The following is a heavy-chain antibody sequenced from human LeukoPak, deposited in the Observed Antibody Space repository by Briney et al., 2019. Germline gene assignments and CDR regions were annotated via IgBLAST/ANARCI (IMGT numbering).Heavy chain of an antibody. D-gene: IGHD3-22*01. V-gene: IGHV4-61*02. Sequence: SQTLSLICTVSGGSISSGSYYWSWIRQPAGKGLEWIGRIYTSGSTNYNPSLKSRVIISVDTSKNQFSLKLSSVTAADTAVYYCARFGGYYDSSGYYPFQHWGQGTLVTVSS. J-gene: IGHJ1*01. CDR3: ARFGGYYDSSGYYPFQH. CDR2: IYTSGST. CDR1: GGSISSGSYY.